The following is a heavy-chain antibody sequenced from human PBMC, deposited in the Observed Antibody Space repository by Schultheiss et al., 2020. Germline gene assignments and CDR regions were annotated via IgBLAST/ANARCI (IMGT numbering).Heavy chain of an antibody. CDR3: ARARKTIFGVVTNLDF. D-gene: IGHD3-3*02. V-gene: IGHV4-34*01. CDR2: IDHSGTT. J-gene: IGHJ4*02. Sequence: SETLSLTCGVYGESLGGYSWNWIRQSPGQGLEWIGQIDHSGTTKYNPSLESRVTILIDTSNDQFSLRLTSVTAADTAVYYCARARKTIFGVVTNLDFWGQGTLVTVSS. CDR1: GESLGGYS.